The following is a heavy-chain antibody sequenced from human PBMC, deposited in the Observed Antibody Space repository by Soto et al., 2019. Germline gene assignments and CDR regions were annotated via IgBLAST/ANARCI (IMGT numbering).Heavy chain of an antibody. V-gene: IGHV3-30-3*01. J-gene: IGHJ6*02. CDR1: GFTFSSYA. Sequence: GGSLRLSCAASGFTFSSYAMHWVRQAPGKGLEWVAVISYDGSNKYYADSVKGRFTISRDNSKNTLYLQMNSLRAEDTAVYYCARERSSSSSFYYYGMDVWGQGTTVTVSS. CDR2: ISYDGSNK. D-gene: IGHD6-6*01. CDR3: ARERSSSSSFYYYGMDV.